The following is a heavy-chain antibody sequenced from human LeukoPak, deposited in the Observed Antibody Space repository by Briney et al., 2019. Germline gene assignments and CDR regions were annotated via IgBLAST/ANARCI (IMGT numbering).Heavy chain of an antibody. V-gene: IGHV3-30-3*01. D-gene: IGHD2-2*02. J-gene: IGHJ3*02. CDR2: ISYDGSNK. CDR1: GFTFSSYA. CDR3: ARGGYCSSTSCYTGDAFDI. Sequence: GGSLRLSCAASGFTFSSYAMHWVRQAPGKGLEWVAVISYDGSNKYYADSVKGRFTTSRDNSKNTLYLQMNSLRAEDTAVYYCARGGYCSSTSCYTGDAFDIWGQGTMVTVSS.